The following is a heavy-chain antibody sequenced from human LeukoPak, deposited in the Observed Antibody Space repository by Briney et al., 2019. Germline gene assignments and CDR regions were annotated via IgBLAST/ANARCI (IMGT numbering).Heavy chain of an antibody. D-gene: IGHD3-10*01. J-gene: IGHJ3*02. CDR2: MNPNSGNT. Sequence: ASVKVSCKASGYTFTSYDINWVRQATGQGLEWMGWMNPNSGNTGYAQKFQGRVTMTRNTSISTAYMELSSLRSEDTAVYYCASPLEEGYGSGSYTAFDIWGQGTMVTVSS. V-gene: IGHV1-8*01. CDR1: GYTFTSYD. CDR3: ASPLEEGYGSGSYTAFDI.